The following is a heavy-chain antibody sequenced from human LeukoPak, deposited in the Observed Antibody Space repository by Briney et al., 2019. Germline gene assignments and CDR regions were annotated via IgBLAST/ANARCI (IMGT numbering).Heavy chain of an antibody. CDR1: GYTFTSYD. CDR3: ARGTGRGSPYSSSWYFLGGYNWFDP. J-gene: IGHJ5*02. Sequence: ASVKVSCKASGYTFTSYDINWVRQATGQGLEWMGWMNPNSGNTGYAQKFQGRVTMTRNTSISTAYMELSSLRSEDTAVYYCARGTGRGSPYSSSWYFLGGYNWFDPWGQGTLVTVSS. CDR2: MNPNSGNT. D-gene: IGHD6-13*01. V-gene: IGHV1-8*01.